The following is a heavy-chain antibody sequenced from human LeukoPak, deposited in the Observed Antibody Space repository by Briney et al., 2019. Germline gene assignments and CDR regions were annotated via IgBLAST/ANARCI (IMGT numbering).Heavy chain of an antibody. J-gene: IGHJ4*02. Sequence: GGSLRLSCAASGFTFSSYAMSWVRQAPGKGLGWVSAISGSGGSTYYADSVKGRLTISRDNSKNTLYLQMNSLRAEDTAVYYCAKFLPTHIVVANYYFDYWGQGTLVTVSS. D-gene: IGHD2-21*01. CDR2: ISGSGGST. CDR1: GFTFSSYA. V-gene: IGHV3-23*01. CDR3: AKFLPTHIVVANYYFDY.